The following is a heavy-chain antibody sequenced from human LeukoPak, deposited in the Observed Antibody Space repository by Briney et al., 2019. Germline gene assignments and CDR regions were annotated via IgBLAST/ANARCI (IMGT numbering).Heavy chain of an antibody. J-gene: IGHJ5*02. D-gene: IGHD2-15*01. V-gene: IGHV4-4*07. Sequence: SETLSLTCTVSRVSMSSYFWTWIRQPAGKGLEWIGRIHPSGRANYNPSLKSRVTMSVDTSNNQYSLSLGPVTAADTAIYYCARDDFYNGGGRNWFDLWGQGALVTVSS. CDR2: IHPSGRA. CDR3: ARDDFYNGGGRNWFDL. CDR1: RVSMSSYF.